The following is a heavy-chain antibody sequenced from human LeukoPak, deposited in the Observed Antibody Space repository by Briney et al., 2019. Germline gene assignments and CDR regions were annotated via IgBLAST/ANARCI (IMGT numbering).Heavy chain of an antibody. V-gene: IGHV3-7*01. J-gene: IGHJ4*02. D-gene: IGHD4-23*01. CDR1: GFTFRSYY. CDR3: ARDDDGNLDF. CDR2: IRRDATTK. Sequence: GGSLRLSCAASGFTFRSYYMAWVRQSPGKGPEWVANIRRDATTKNYVDSVRGRFTISRDNSMDSLYLQMDSLRVEDTAVYYCARDDDGNLDFWGQGTLVAVSS.